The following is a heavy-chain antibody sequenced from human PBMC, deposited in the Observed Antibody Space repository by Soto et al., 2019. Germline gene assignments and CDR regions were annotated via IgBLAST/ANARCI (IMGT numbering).Heavy chain of an antibody. Sequence: ASVKVSCKASGYTFTGYYMHWVRQAPGQGLEWMGWINPNSGGTNYAQKFQGRVTMTRDTSISTAYMELSKLISDGTAVYYCATQFHHCGGDCYRGPYFGMDVWGQGTTVTVSS. V-gene: IGHV1-2*02. J-gene: IGHJ6*02. D-gene: IGHD2-21*02. CDR3: ATQFHHCGGDCYRGPYFGMDV. CDR2: INPNSGGT. CDR1: GYTFTGYY.